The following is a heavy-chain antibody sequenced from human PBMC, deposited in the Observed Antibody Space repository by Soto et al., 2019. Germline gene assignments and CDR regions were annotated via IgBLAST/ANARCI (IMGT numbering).Heavy chain of an antibody. CDR3: ARTPRITIFGVVIQSYNYHYGMDV. CDR2: TYYRSKWYN. CDR1: GDSVSSNSAA. J-gene: IGHJ6*02. D-gene: IGHD3-3*01. Sequence: SQTLSLTCPISGDSVSSNSAAWNWIRQSPSRGLEWLGRTYYRSKWYNDYAVSVKSRITINPDTSKNQFSLQLNSVTPEDTAVYYCARTPRITIFGVVIQSYNYHYGMDVWGQVTTVTFSS. V-gene: IGHV6-1*01.